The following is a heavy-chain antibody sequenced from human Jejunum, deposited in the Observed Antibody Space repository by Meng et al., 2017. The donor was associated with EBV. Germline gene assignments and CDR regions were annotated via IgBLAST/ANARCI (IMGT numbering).Heavy chain of an antibody. CDR3: VRDSSFNVH. CDR1: GFTFSSYS. CDR2: ISSGSSFI. D-gene: IGHD3-16*02. J-gene: IGHJ4*02. V-gene: IGHV3-21*01. Sequence: VGSGGGLGKPGGSLRLSCAASGFTFSSYSMNWVRQAPGKGLEWVSYISSGSSFIYYADSVKGRFTISRDDAKNSLSLQMNNLGADDTAVYYCVRDSSFNVHWGQGTLVTVSS.